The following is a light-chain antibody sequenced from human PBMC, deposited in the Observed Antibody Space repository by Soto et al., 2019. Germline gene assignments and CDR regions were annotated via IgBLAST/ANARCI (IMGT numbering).Light chain of an antibody. Sequence: EIVLTQSPGTLSLSPGERATLSCRASQSVSSNYLAWYQRKPGQAPRLLIYGASSRATDIPNSFSGSGSGTAFTLTITRLEPEDFAVYFCQQYGGSPPTFGQGTKVEIK. J-gene: IGKJ1*01. CDR3: QQYGGSPPT. V-gene: IGKV3-20*01. CDR1: QSVSSNY. CDR2: GAS.